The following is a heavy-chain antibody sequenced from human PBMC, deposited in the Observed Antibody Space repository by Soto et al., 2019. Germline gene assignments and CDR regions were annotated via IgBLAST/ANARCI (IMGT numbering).Heavy chain of an antibody. D-gene: IGHD3-10*01. J-gene: IGHJ4*02. CDR1: GFTFSSNG. V-gene: IGHV5-51*01. Sequence: GGSLRLSCAASGFTFSSNGMHWVRQMPGKGLEWMGIIYPGNSETRYSPSFQGQVTMSADKSISTAYLQWSSLKASDSAMYFCARKYYFGAGTLDFWGQGTLVTVSS. CDR3: ARKYYFGAGTLDF. CDR2: IYPGNSET.